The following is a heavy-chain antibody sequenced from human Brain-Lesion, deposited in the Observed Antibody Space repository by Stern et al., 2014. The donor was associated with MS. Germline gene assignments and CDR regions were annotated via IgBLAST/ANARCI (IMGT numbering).Heavy chain of an antibody. CDR2: VYYSGNT. V-gene: IGHV4-39*01. Sequence: VQLLESGPGLVKPSDTLSLTCSVSGDSLSSSTFYWGWIRQPPGKGPEWIGSVYYSGNTYYHPSLKSRVTISVDTSKNHFSLRLPSVTAADTAVYYCARHQLGYGYAYLRYWGQGTLVTVSS. D-gene: IGHD5-18*01. CDR3: ARHQLGYGYAYLRY. J-gene: IGHJ4*02. CDR1: GDSLSSSTFY.